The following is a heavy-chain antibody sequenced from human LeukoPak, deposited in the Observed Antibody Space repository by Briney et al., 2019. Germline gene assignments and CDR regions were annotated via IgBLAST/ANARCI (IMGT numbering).Heavy chain of an antibody. J-gene: IGHJ4*02. Sequence: SETLSLTCSVSGGSISSSDFWWGWIRQPPGKGLEWIGYVYYTGSTNFNPSLKSRVTMSLDTSRNQFSLKLTSLTAADTAVYYCARGAMATTPFFDYWGQGTLVTVSS. D-gene: IGHD5-24*01. CDR1: GGSISSSDFW. V-gene: IGHV4-61*08. CDR3: ARGAMATTPFFDY. CDR2: VYYTGST.